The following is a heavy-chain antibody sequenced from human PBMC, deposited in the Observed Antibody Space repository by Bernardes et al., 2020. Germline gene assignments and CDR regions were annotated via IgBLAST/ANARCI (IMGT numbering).Heavy chain of an antibody. CDR2: IYYSGST. J-gene: IGHJ1*01. D-gene: IGHD4-17*01. Sequence: SETLSLTCTVSGGSISSGGYYWSWIRQHPGEGLEWIGYIYYSGSTYYNPSLKSRVTISVDTSKNQFSLKLSSVTAADTAVYYCASAHDYGDHTGYFQHWGQGTLVTVSS. V-gene: IGHV4-31*03. CDR3: ASAHDYGDHTGYFQH. CDR1: GGSISSGGYY.